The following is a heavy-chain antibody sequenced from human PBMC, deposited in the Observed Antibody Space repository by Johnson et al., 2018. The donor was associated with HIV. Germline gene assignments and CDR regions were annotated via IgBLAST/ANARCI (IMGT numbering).Heavy chain of an antibody. D-gene: IGHD1-26*01. CDR1: GFTFSSYA. Sequence: QMQLVESGGGVVQPGRSLRLSCAASGFTFSSYAMHWVRQAPGKGLEWVAVISYDGSNKYYADSVKGRFTISRDNAKNSLYLQMNSLRAEDTAVYYCARDDTWGDAFDIWGQGTMVTVSS. CDR2: ISYDGSNK. CDR3: ARDDTWGDAFDI. V-gene: IGHV3-30-3*01. J-gene: IGHJ3*02.